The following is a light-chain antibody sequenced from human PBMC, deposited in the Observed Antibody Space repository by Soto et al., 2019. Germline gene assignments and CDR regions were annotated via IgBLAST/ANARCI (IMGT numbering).Light chain of an antibody. CDR2: AAS. CDR3: QQSYSSPFT. CDR1: QSISSY. J-gene: IGKJ3*01. Sequence: DIPMTQSPSSLSASVGDRVTITCRASQSISSYLNWYQQKPGKAPNLLIYAASSLQSGVPSKFSGSGSGTDFTLTSSSLQPEDFATYYCQQSYSSPFTFGPGTKVDIK. V-gene: IGKV1-39*01.